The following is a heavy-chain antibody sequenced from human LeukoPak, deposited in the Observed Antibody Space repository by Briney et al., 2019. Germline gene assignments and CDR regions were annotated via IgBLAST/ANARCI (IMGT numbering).Heavy chain of an antibody. CDR2: IKPDGSEK. CDR3: ARLTSAVTTFVY. J-gene: IGHJ4*02. D-gene: IGHD1-1*01. CDR1: GFTISGYW. V-gene: IGHV3-7*01. Sequence: PGGSLRLSYAASGFTISGYWMSWVRQAPGKGLEWVANIKPDGSEKHYVDSVKGRFTISRDNAENSLYLQMNSLRAEDTAVYYCARLTSAVTTFVYWGQGTLVTVSS.